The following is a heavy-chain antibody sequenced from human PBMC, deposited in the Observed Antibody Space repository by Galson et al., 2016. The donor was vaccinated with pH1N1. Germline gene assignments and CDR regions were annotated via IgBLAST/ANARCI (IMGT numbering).Heavy chain of an antibody. CDR2: IRSDENNN. V-gene: IGHV3-30*02. CDR1: GFNFSTYG. J-gene: IGHJ4*02. Sequence: SLRLSCAASGFNFSTYGMHWVRQAPGKGLEWVAFIRSDENNNYYADTVKGRFTISRDSSKNMLYLQMNSLRAEDTAVYYCAKDRAANYGDYWDYWGQGTLVTVSS. D-gene: IGHD4-17*01. CDR3: AKDRAANYGDYWDY.